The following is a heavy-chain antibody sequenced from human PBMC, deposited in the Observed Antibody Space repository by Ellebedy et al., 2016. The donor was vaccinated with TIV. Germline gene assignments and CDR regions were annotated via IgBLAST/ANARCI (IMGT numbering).Heavy chain of an antibody. V-gene: IGHV4-34*01. Sequence: SETLSLXXAVYGGSFSGYYWSWIRQPPGKGLEWIGEINHSGSTNYNPSLKSRVTISVDTSKNQFSLKLSSVTAADTAVYYCARGLLDYDFWGSYWFNPWGQGTLVTVSS. CDR3: ARGLLDYDFWGSYWFNP. D-gene: IGHD3-3*01. CDR1: GGSFSGYY. CDR2: INHSGST. J-gene: IGHJ5*02.